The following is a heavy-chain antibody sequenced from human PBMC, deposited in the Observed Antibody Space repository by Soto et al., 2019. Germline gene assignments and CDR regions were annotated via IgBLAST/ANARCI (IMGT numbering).Heavy chain of an antibody. CDR2: INHSGST. CDR3: ARAATMVRGVI. D-gene: IGHD3-10*01. CDR1: GGSFSGYY. J-gene: IGHJ4*02. V-gene: IGHV4-34*01. Sequence: PSETLSLTCAVYGGSFSGYYWSWIRQPPGNGLEWIGEINHSGSTNYNPSLKSRVTISVDTSKNQFSLKLSSVTAADTAVYYCARAATMVRGVIWGQGTLVTVSS.